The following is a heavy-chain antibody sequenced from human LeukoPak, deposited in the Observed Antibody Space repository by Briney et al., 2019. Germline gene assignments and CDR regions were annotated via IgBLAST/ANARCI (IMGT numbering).Heavy chain of an antibody. CDR3: ARESGSRSYYYYMDV. D-gene: IGHD2-2*01. Sequence: PGGSLRLSCAASGFTFSSYAMSWVRQAPGKGLEWVSAISGSGGSTYYADSVKGRFTISRDKDKNSVYLQMTSLRAEDTAVYYCARESGSRSYYYYMDVWGKGTTVTVSS. V-gene: IGHV3-23*01. CDR2: ISGSGGST. CDR1: GFTFSSYA. J-gene: IGHJ6*03.